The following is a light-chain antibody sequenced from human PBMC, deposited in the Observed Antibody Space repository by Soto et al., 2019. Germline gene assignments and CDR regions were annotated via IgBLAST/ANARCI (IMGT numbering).Light chain of an antibody. CDR2: TNN. CDR3: ATWHDSFYV. J-gene: IGLJ1*01. V-gene: IGLV1-44*01. CDR1: TSDIGTNG. Sequence: QSVLTQPPSASGTPGQIVTVSCSGSTSDIGTNGVNWFQHLPGTAPRLLIYTNNQRPSGVPARFSGSKSGTSASLAISGLQSEDEATYYCATWHDSFYVFGTGTKLTVL.